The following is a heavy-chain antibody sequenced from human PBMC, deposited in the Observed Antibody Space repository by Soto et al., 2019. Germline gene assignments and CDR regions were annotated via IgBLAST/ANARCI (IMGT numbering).Heavy chain of an antibody. J-gene: IGHJ5*02. D-gene: IGHD6-13*01. CDR1: GFTFSSYA. CDR2: ISGSGGST. Sequence: EVQLLESGGGLVQPWGSLRLSCAASGFTFSSYAMSWVRQAPGKGLEWVSAISGSGGSTYYGDSVKGRFTISRDNSKNALYLQMNGLRAEDTAVYDCAKGSSSWYEGWFDPWGQGTLVTVSS. CDR3: AKGSSSWYEGWFDP. V-gene: IGHV3-23*01.